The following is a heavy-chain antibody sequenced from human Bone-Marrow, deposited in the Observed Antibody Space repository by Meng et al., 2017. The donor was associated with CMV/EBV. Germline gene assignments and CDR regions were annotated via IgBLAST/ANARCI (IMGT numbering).Heavy chain of an antibody. CDR3: AKDYSSYDYYYGMDV. J-gene: IGHJ6*02. CDR2: ISYDGSNK. V-gene: IGHV3-30*04. CDR1: GFTFSSYA. Sequence: GESLKISCAASGFTFSSYAMHWVRQAPGKGLEWVAVISYDGSNKYYADSVKGRFTISRDNSKNTLYLQMNSLRAEDTAVYYCAKDYSSYDYYYGMDVWGQGTTVTVSS. D-gene: IGHD4-11*01.